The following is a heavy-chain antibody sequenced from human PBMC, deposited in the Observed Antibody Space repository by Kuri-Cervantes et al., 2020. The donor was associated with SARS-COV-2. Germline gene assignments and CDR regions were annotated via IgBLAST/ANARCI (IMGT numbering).Heavy chain of an antibody. V-gene: IGHV3-48*01. CDR2: ISSSSSTI. D-gene: IGHD3-9*01. CDR3: ARDGIITISYYYYYGMDV. J-gene: IGHJ6*02. Sequence: GGSLRLSCAASGFTFSSYSMNWVRQAPGKGLEWVSYISSSSSTIYYADSVKGRFTISRDNAKNSLYLQMNSLRAEDTAVYYCARDGIITISYYYYYGMDVWGQGTTVTVSS. CDR1: GFTFSSYS.